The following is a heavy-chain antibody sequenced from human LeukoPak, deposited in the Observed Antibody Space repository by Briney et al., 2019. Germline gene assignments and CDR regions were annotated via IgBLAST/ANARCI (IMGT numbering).Heavy chain of an antibody. V-gene: IGHV3-23*01. Sequence: PGGSLRLSCAASGFTFSSYAMSWVRQAPGKGLEWVSAISGSGGSTYYADSVKGRFTISRDTSKHTLYLQMNSLRAEDTAVYYCAKCWAAVAGYDAFDIWGQGTMVTVSS. CDR2: ISGSGGST. CDR1: GFTFSSYA. J-gene: IGHJ3*02. D-gene: IGHD6-19*01. CDR3: AKCWAAVAGYDAFDI.